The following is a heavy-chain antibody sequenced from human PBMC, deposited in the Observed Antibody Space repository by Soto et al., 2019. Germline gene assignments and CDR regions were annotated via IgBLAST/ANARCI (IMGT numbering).Heavy chain of an antibody. D-gene: IGHD3-16*02. Sequence: ELQLVESGGGLVRPGGSLRLSCADSGFTLSPYSINWVRQAPGKGLEGVSSISSDSSVIYYADSVGGRFTISRDNDMRSVCLQMKCLRVEDTAVFYCVRGVRGYTVDGLFDIWGLWTVVTVSS. V-gene: IGHV3-21*01. CDR2: ISSDSSVI. J-gene: IGHJ3*02. CDR1: GFTLSPYS. CDR3: VRGVRGYTVDGLFDI.